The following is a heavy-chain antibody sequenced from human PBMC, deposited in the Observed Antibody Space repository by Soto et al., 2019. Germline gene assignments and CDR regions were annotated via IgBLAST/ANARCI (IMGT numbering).Heavy chain of an antibody. CDR1: GGSITSSFY. CDR3: RSSSRYSTDV. Sequence: QLQLQESGPGLVKPSETLSLSCTVSGGSITSSFYWGWIRQPPGKGLEWIGSIYGTGNTYYNPSLKCPVTISADTSKNQFSLNLISVTAADTAVYYCRSSSRYSTDVWGQGATVTVSS. J-gene: IGHJ6*02. V-gene: IGHV4-39*01. D-gene: IGHD6-13*01. CDR2: IYGTGNT.